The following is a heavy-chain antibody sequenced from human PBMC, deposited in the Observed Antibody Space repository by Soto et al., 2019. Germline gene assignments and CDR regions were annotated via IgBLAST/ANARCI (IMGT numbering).Heavy chain of an antibody. D-gene: IGHD6-13*01. CDR1: GGTFSSYA. V-gene: IGHV1-69*13. CDR3: AREAGIAAFEESQRGYYGMDV. Sequence: ASVKVSCKASGGTFSSYAISWVRQAPGQGLEWMGGIIPIFGTANYAQKFQRRVTITADESTSTAYMELSSLRSEDTAVYYCAREAGIAAFEESQRGYYGMDVWGQGTTVTVSS. J-gene: IGHJ6*02. CDR2: IIPIFGTA.